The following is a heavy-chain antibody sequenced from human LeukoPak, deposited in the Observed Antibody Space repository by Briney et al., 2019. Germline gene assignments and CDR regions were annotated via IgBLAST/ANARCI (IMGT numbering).Heavy chain of an antibody. Sequence: GESLKISFKGSGYRFTNYWIGWVRQMPGKGLELMGSIYPGDSDTRYSPSFQGQVTISADKSITTAYLQWSSLKASDTAIYYCTRQGVYYSDSSAFYYWGQGTLVTVSS. CDR3: TRQGVYYSDSSAFYY. D-gene: IGHD3-22*01. J-gene: IGHJ4*02. CDR1: GYRFTNYW. CDR2: IYPGDSDT. V-gene: IGHV5-51*01.